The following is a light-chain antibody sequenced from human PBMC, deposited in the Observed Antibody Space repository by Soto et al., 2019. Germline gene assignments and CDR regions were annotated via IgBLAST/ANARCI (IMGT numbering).Light chain of an antibody. J-gene: IGLJ3*02. Sequence: QPVLTQPPSVSGAPGQRVTISCTGSSSNIGAGYEVHWYQQLPGTAPKLLIYGDRYRPSGVPDRFSGSKSGTSVSLALTGLQAEDEAEYHCQSYVSSLSGMVFGGGTKLTVL. CDR1: SSNIGAGYE. V-gene: IGLV1-40*01. CDR2: GDR. CDR3: QSYVSSLSGMV.